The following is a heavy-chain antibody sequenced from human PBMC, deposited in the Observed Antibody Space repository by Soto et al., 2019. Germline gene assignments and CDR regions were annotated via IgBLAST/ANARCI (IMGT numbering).Heavy chain of an antibody. Sequence: GCSLRLSCAASGFTFSIYDMHWVRQATGKGLEWGSAIGTAGDTYYPGSVKGRFTISRENAKNSLYLQMNSLRAGDPAVYYCTRTADYDGSFDYWGQGAVVTVS. CDR1: GFTFSIYD. J-gene: IGHJ4*02. CDR2: IGTAGDT. V-gene: IGHV3-13*01. CDR3: TRTADYDGSFDY. D-gene: IGHD4-17*01.